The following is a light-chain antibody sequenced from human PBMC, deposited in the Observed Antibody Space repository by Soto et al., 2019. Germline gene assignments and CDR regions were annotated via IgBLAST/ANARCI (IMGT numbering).Light chain of an antibody. CDR3: CSYAGSSTGVV. V-gene: IGLV2-23*01. J-gene: IGLJ2*01. CDR1: SSDGGSYNL. Sequence: QSVLTQPASVSGSPGQSINISCTGTSSDGGSYNLVSWYQQHPGKAPKLMIYEGSKRPSGVSNRFSGSKSGNTASLTISGLQAEDEADYYCCSYAGSSTGVVFGGGTKVTVL. CDR2: EGS.